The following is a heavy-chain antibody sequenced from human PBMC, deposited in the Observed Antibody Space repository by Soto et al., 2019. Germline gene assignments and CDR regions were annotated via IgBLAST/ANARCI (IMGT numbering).Heavy chain of an antibody. CDR2: ISAYNGNT. V-gene: IGHV1-18*01. D-gene: IGHD4-17*01. CDR1: GYTFTSYG. Sequence: ASVKVSCKASGYTFTSYGISWVRQAPGQGLEWMGWISAYNGNTNYAQKLQGRVTMTTDTSTSTAYMELRSLRSDDTAVYYCARDRMPTVTPKAFDIWGQGTMVTVSS. J-gene: IGHJ3*02. CDR3: ARDRMPTVTPKAFDI.